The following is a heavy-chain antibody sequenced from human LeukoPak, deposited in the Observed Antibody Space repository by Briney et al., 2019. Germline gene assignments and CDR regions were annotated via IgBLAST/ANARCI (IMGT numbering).Heavy chain of an antibody. Sequence: GGSLRPSCAASGFTFDDYAMHWVRQAPGKGLEWVSGISWNSGSIGYADSVKGRFTISRDNAKNSLYLQMNSLRAEDTALYYCAKDVEWLLSYAFDIWGQGTMVTVSS. CDR1: GFTFDDYA. CDR2: ISWNSGSI. D-gene: IGHD3-3*01. CDR3: AKDVEWLLSYAFDI. V-gene: IGHV3-9*01. J-gene: IGHJ3*02.